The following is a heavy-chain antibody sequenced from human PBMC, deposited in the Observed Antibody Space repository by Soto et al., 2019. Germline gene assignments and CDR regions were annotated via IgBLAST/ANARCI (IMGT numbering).Heavy chain of an antibody. CDR2: IYSGGST. J-gene: IGHJ5*02. V-gene: IGHV3-53*01. Sequence: LRLSCAASGFTVSSNYMSWVRQAPWKGLEWVSVIYSGGSTYYADSVKGRFTISRDNSKNTLYLQMNSLRAEDTAVYYCARGYCSSTSCYPVPWFDPWGQGTLVTVSS. CDR3: ARGYCSSTSCYPVPWFDP. CDR1: GFTVSSNY. D-gene: IGHD2-2*01.